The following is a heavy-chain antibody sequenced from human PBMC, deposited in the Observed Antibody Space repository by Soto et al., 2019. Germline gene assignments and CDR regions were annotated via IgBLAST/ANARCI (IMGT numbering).Heavy chain of an antibody. Sequence: PGESLKISCKGSGYSFTSYWISWVRQMPGKGLEWMGRIDPSDSYTNYSPSFQGHVTISADKSISTAYLQWSSLKASDTAVYYCARSEETYNDVLTGMDLYYYYFGRDVWGQGTTVTVSS. CDR2: IDPSDSYT. D-gene: IGHD3-9*01. CDR3: ARSEETYNDVLTGMDLYYYYFGRDV. CDR1: GYSFTSYW. V-gene: IGHV5-10-1*01. J-gene: IGHJ6*02.